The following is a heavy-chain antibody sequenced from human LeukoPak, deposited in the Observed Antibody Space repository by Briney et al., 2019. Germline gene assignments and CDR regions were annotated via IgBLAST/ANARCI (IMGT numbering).Heavy chain of an antibody. J-gene: IGHJ5*02. D-gene: IGHD4-17*01. Sequence: GASVKVSCKASGYTFTSYYMHWVRQAPGQGLEWMGIINPSGGSTSYAQKFQGRVTMTRDTSTSTVYIELSSLRSEDTAVYYCARDTSYGGRGYDNWFDPWGQGTLVTVSS. CDR1: GYTFTSYY. CDR3: ARDTSYGGRGYDNWFDP. CDR2: INPSGGST. V-gene: IGHV1-46*01.